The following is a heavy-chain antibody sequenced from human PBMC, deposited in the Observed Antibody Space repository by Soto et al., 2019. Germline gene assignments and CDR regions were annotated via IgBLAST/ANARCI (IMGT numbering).Heavy chain of an antibody. J-gene: IGHJ4*02. Sequence: PSETLSLTCAVSGGSISSSNWWSWVRQPPGKGLEWVSGFRTGGDDGTTYYADSVKGRFTISRDNSKNTLFLQMNSLRAEDTAIYYCAKKVNSGPGSQYFDYWGQGTLVTVS. CDR3: AKKVNSGPGSQYFDY. D-gene: IGHD3-10*01. CDR1: GGSISSSN. CDR2: FRTGGDDGTT. V-gene: IGHV3-23*01.